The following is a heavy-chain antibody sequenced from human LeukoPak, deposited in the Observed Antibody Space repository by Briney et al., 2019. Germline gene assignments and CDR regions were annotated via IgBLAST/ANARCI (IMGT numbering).Heavy chain of an antibody. D-gene: IGHD5-12*01. J-gene: IGHJ6*02. V-gene: IGHV1-2*02. Sequence: ASVKVSCKACGYTFTGYYMHWVRQAPGQGLEWMGWMNPNSGGTNYAQKFQGRVTLTRDTSISTVHMELSRLRSDDTAVYYCARVGYSGYDPLLYGMDVWGQGTTVTVSS. CDR1: GYTFTGYY. CDR2: MNPNSGGT. CDR3: ARVGYSGYDPLLYGMDV.